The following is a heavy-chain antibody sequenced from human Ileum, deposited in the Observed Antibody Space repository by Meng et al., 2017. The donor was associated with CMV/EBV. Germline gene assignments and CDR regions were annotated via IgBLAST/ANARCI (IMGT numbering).Heavy chain of an antibody. CDR2: MYFSGIA. D-gene: IGHD1-26*01. J-gene: IGHJ4*02. Sequence: QMQLPESGPGLVKPAETLSLPCTAPGDPISSGSHSWAWFRQPPGKRLEWIGSMYFSGIADYNPSLKSRVIISLHATQKQFSLRLTSVTAADSAVYFCARDLTNKWFYYWGQGTLVTVSS. CDR3: ARDLTNKWFYY. V-gene: IGHV4-39*07. CDR1: GDPISSGSHS.